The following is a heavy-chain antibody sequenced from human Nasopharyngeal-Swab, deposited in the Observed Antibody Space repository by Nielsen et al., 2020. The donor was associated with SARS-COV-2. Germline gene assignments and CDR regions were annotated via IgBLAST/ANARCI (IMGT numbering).Heavy chain of an antibody. CDR3: ARDRDGYNLGTGDY. D-gene: IGHD5-24*01. CDR2: VNPSGGAT. Sequence: WVRQAPGQGFEWMGVVNPSGGATQYAQKFQGRVTMTSDTSTSTVYVELGSLRSDDTAVYYCARDRDGYNLGTGDYWGQGTLVTVPS. J-gene: IGHJ4*02. V-gene: IGHV1-46*01.